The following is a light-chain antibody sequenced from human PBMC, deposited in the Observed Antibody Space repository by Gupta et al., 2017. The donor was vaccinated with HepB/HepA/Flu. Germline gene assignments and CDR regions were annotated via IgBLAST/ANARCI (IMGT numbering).Light chain of an antibody. CDR1: QSLVHSGGDTL. Sequence: EVVMTHSPLSLPVTLGQPASITCNSSQSLVHSGGDTLLDCFQQRPGQSPRRLIYRVSNRDSGGPDTRSGGGSVASFTLRSSRVEAEDVGVYYCFQYTCRPHTFGQGTKLEIK. CDR2: RVS. J-gene: IGKJ2*01. CDR3: FQYTCRPHT. V-gene: IGKV2-30*02.